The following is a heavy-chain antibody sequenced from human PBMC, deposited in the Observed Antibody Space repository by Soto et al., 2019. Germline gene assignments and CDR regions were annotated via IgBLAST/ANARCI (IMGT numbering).Heavy chain of an antibody. Sequence: SLRLSCAASGLTFSSYTMTWVRQAPGKGPEWVSGITGSGGSTYYADSVKGRFAISRDNSKNTLFLQMNSLRVEDTAVYYCASRTSYGDGWLDPWGQGTPVTVSS. CDR1: GLTFSSYT. CDR2: ITGSGGST. V-gene: IGHV3-23*01. CDR3: ASRTSYGDGWLDP. J-gene: IGHJ5*02. D-gene: IGHD4-17*01.